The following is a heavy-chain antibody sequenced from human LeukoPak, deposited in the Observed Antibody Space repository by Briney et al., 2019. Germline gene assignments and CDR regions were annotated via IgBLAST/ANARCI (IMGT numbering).Heavy chain of an antibody. D-gene: IGHD6-25*01. CDR1: GFTFSDYT. CDR2: ISNDGSNK. V-gene: IGHV3-30-3*01. Sequence: PGGSLRLSCLASGFTFSDYTMHWVRQPPGKGLQWVATISNDGSNKYYAASVQGRFTISRDSSWNTLFLQMNDMRPEDTARYYCARDPSDFAMIPAAFLDYWGQGALVTVSS. J-gene: IGHJ4*02. CDR3: ARDPSDFAMIPAAFLDY.